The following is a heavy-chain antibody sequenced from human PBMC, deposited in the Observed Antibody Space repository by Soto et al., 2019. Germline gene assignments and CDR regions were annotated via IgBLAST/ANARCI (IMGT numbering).Heavy chain of an antibody. CDR3: ARDSRITIFGVAHYYYYGMDV. V-gene: IGHV4-59*01. CDR2: IYYSGST. CDR1: GGSISSYY. J-gene: IGHJ6*02. D-gene: IGHD3-3*01. Sequence: QVQLQESGPGLVMPSETLSLTCTVSGGSISSYYWSWIRQPPGKGLEWIGYIYYSGSTNYNPSLKSRVTITVDTSTNQISLKLSSVTAADTAVYYCARDSRITIFGVAHYYYYGMDVWGQGTTVTVSS.